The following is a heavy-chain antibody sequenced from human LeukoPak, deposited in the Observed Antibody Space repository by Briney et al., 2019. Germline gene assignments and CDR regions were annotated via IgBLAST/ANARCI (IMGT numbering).Heavy chain of an antibody. D-gene: IGHD2-2*01. CDR1: GYTFTGYY. CDR3: ATSRGYCSSTSCRDDYYFDF. J-gene: IGHJ4*02. CDR2: INPNSGGT. Sequence: ASVKVSCKASGYTFTGYYMHWVRQAPGQGLEWMGWINPNSGGTNYAQKFQGRVTMTRDTTLSTAYMELSRLRSDDTAVYYCATSRGYCSSTSCRDDYYFDFWGQGTLVTVSS. V-gene: IGHV1-2*02.